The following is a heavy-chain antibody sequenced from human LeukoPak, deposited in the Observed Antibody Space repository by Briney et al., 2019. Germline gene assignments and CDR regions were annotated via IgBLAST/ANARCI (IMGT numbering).Heavy chain of an antibody. D-gene: IGHD6-13*01. CDR3: AKDRLELIAAAGTFDY. J-gene: IGHJ4*02. CDR2: ITATGSRT. CDR1: GLTFGSYT. V-gene: IGHV3-23*01. Sequence: PGGSLRLSCAASGLTFGSYTMSWVRQAPGKGLEWVSVITATGSRTYYADSVKGRFTISRDSSKNTLYLQMNSLRAEDTAVYYCAKDRLELIAAAGTFDYWGQGTLVTVSS.